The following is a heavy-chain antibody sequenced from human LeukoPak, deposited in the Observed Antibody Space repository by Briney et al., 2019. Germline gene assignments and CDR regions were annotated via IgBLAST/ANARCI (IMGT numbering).Heavy chain of an antibody. CDR3: AREFSMARGVDFCYYMDV. V-gene: IGHV4-4*07. CDR2: VYKSGTT. D-gene: IGHD3-10*01. J-gene: IGHJ6*03. CDR1: GDSISAYY. Sequence: SETLSLTCTVSGDSISAYYWSWIRQPAGKGLEWIGRVYKSGTTSYNPCLKSRVTMSVDTSTNQFSLTLTSVTAADTAVYYCAREFSMARGVDFCYYMDVWGKGTTVTVSS.